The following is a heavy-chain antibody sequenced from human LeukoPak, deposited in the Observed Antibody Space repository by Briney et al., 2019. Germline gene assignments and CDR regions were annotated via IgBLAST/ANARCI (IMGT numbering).Heavy chain of an antibody. D-gene: IGHD6-19*01. CDR1: GYTFSSYW. Sequence: PGGSLRLSCAASGYTFSSYWMSWVRQAPGKGLEWVANIKQDGSEKYYVDSVKGRFTISRDNAKNSLYLQMNSLRAEDTAVYYCAKVRGPSSGWAYYFDYWGQGTLVTVSS. CDR2: IKQDGSEK. J-gene: IGHJ4*02. V-gene: IGHV3-7*03. CDR3: AKVRGPSSGWAYYFDY.